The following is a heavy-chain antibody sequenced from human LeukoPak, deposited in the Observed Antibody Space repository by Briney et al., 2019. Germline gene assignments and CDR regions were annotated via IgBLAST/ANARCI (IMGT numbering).Heavy chain of an antibody. V-gene: IGHV3-23*01. CDR1: GFTFSSYA. D-gene: IGHD3-9*01. J-gene: IGHJ4*02. Sequence: PGGSLRLSCAASGFTFSSYAMSWIRQAPGKGLEWVSAISGSGGSTYYADSVKGRFTISRDNSKNTLYLQMNSLRAEDTAVYYCAKDRGIRYGIFDYWGQGTLVTVSS. CDR3: AKDRGIRYGIFDY. CDR2: ISGSGGST.